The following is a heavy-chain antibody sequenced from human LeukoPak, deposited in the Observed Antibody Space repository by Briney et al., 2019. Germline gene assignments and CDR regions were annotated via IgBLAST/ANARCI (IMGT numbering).Heavy chain of an antibody. CDR1: GGSISSSSYY. V-gene: IGHV4-39*01. J-gene: IGHJ4*02. D-gene: IGHD3-9*01. CDR3: ARCNILTGYYSRTPEALIDY. CDR2: IYYSGST. Sequence: ASETLSLTCTVSGGSISSSSYYWGWIRQPPGKGLEWIGSIYYSGSTYYNPSLKGRVTISVDTSKNQFSLKLSSVTAADTAVYYCARCNILTGYYSRTPEALIDYWGQGTLVTVSS.